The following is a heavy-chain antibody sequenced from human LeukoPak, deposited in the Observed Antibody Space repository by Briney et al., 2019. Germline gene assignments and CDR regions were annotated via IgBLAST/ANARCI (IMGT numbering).Heavy chain of an antibody. CDR1: GFTFRDHG. V-gene: IGHV3-20*04. J-gene: IGHJ4*02. CDR2: INFKGDGR. CDR3: AREKRDHSGYYDY. D-gene: IGHD3-22*01. Sequence: PGGSLRLSCEASGFTFRDHGMSWVRQAPGRGLEWVSGINFKGDGRGYADSVKGRFTISRDNAKNSLYLQMDSLRAEDTALYYCAREKRDHSGYYDYWGQGNLVTVSS.